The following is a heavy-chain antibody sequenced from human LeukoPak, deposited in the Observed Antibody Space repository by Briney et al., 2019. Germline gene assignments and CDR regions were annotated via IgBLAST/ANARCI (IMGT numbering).Heavy chain of an antibody. Sequence: PGGSLRLSCAASGFGFTFSSYNMNWVRQAPGKGLEWVSSISSDSSYIYYADSVKGRFTISRDNAKNSLFLQMNSLRAEDTAVYYCAGGSSTTSYYFDYWGQGTVVTVSS. V-gene: IGHV3-21*01. CDR2: ISSDSSYI. CDR1: GFGFTFSSYN. D-gene: IGHD6-13*01. CDR3: AGGSSTTSYYFDY. J-gene: IGHJ4*02.